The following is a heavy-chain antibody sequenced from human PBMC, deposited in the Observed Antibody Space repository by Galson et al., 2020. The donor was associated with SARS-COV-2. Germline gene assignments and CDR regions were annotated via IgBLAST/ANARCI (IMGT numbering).Heavy chain of an antibody. J-gene: IGHJ1*01. Sequence: SETLSLTCTVSGGSISSSSSYWGWIRQPPGKGLEWIGGFYYSGNTYYNPSLKSRVTISVDTSKNQFSLKLTSVTAADTAVYYCARGPAYYYDSSGRDARPSGHFRHWGQGTLVTVSS. V-gene: IGHV4-39*07. CDR3: ARGPAYYYDSSGRDARPSGHFRH. CDR2: FYYSGNT. CDR1: GGSISSSSSY. D-gene: IGHD3-22*01.